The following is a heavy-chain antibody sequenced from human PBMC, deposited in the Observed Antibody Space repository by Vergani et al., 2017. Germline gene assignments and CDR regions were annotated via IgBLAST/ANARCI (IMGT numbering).Heavy chain of an antibody. Sequence: EVQLVESGGGLVQPGGSLRLSCAASGFTFSSYWMSWVRQAPGKGLEWVANRKQDGSEKYYVDSVKGRFTISRDNAKNSLYLQMNSLRAEDTAVYYCARAYPDYDFWSGYPDWGQGTLVTVSS. CDR3: ARAYPDYDFWSGYPD. CDR2: RKQDGSEK. V-gene: IGHV3-7*01. D-gene: IGHD3-3*01. CDR1: GFTFSSYW. J-gene: IGHJ4*02.